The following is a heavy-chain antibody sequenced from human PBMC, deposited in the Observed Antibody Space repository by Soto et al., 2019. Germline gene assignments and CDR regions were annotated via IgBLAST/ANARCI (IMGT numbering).Heavy chain of an antibody. CDR1: GYTFTSYG. Sequence: QVQLVQSGAEVKKPGASVKVSCKASGYTFTSYGISWVRQAPGQGLEWMGWISAYNGNTNYAQKLQGRVTMTTDTSTSTDYMELRSMRSDDTAVYYCAIEWGNSGVNFDYWGQGTLVTVSS. J-gene: IGHJ4*02. D-gene: IGHD4-4*01. V-gene: IGHV1-18*01. CDR2: ISAYNGNT. CDR3: AIEWGNSGVNFDY.